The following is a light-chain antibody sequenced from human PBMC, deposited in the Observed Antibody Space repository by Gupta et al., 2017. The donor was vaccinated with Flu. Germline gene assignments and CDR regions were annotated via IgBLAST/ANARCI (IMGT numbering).Light chain of an antibody. CDR2: DSN. V-gene: IGKV3-11*01. CDR3: QQRYNWLLI. J-gene: IGKJ4*01. CDR1: QSVTTF. Sequence: PATLSLSPGDSATLSCRASQSVTTFLAWYQQKQGQSPRLLIYDSNKRATGIPCRFSGSASGTDFTLTISILDPEDFAVYYCQQRYNWLLIFGGGTMVEIK.